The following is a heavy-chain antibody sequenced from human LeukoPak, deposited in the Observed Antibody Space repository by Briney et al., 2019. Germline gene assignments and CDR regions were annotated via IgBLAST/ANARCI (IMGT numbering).Heavy chain of an antibody. Sequence: GGSLRLSCAASGFTVSSNYMSWVRQAPGKGLEWVSVIYSGGSTYYADSVKGRFTISRDNSKNTRYLQMNSLRAEDTAVYYCARGLVHPYYYYYYGMDVWGQGTTVTVSS. CDR1: GFTVSSNY. CDR2: IYSGGST. V-gene: IGHV3-53*01. J-gene: IGHJ6*02. D-gene: IGHD6-19*01. CDR3: ARGLVHPYYYYYYGMDV.